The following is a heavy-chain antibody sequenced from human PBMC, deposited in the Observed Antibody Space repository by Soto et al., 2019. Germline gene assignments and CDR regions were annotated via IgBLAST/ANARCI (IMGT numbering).Heavy chain of an antibody. J-gene: IGHJ4*02. CDR3: ARGYSSSSRLWFY. D-gene: IGHD6-6*01. V-gene: IGHV3-11*01. Sequence: GGSLRLSCAASGFTFSDYYMSWIRQAPGKGLEWVSYISSSGSTIYYADYVKGRFTISRDNAKNLLYLQMNSLRAEDTAVYYCARGYSSSSRLWFYWGQGTLVTVSS. CDR1: GFTFSDYY. CDR2: ISSSGSTI.